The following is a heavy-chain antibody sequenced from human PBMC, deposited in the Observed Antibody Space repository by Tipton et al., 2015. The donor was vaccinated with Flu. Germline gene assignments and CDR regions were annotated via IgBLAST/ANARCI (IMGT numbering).Heavy chain of an antibody. D-gene: IGHD2-21*01. CDR1: GFTVSTNY. J-gene: IGHJ4*02. CDR3: ARGLLSCSGGCYSGLDY. V-gene: IGHV3-66*01. Sequence: GSLRLSCAASGFTVSTNYMSWVRQAPGKGLEWVSVLYSGGTTHYADSVRGRFTISRDNSKNTLYLQMNSLRAEDTAVYYCARGLLSCSGGCYSGLDYWGQGILVTVSS. CDR2: LYSGGTT.